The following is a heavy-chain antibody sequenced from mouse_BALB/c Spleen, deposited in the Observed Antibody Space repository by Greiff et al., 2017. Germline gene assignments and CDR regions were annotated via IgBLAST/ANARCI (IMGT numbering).Heavy chain of an antibody. CDR2: IDPANGNT. Sequence: VQLQQSGAELVKPGASVKLSCTASGFNIKDTYMHWVKQRPEQGLEWIGRIDPANGNTKYDPKFPGKATITADTSSNTAYLQLSSLTSEDTAVYYCARGHDGYYGFFAYWGQGTLVTVSA. CDR1: GFNIKDTY. CDR3: ARGHDGYYGFFAY. J-gene: IGHJ3*01. V-gene: IGHV14-3*02. D-gene: IGHD2-3*01.